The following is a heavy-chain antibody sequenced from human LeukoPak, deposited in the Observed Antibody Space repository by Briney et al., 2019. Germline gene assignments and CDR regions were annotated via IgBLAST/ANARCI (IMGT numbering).Heavy chain of an antibody. V-gene: IGHV3-21*01. Sequence: PGGSLRLSCAASGFTFSSYTMTWVRQAPGKGLEWVSSISSSSTYIYYADSVKGRFTISRDNAKNSLYLQMNSLRIEDTAVYFCAKDNPIKEVLALGPGDWSQGTLVTVSS. CDR2: ISSSSTYI. CDR1: GFTFSSYT. CDR3: AKDNPIKEVLALGPGD. D-gene: IGHD3-3*02. J-gene: IGHJ4*02.